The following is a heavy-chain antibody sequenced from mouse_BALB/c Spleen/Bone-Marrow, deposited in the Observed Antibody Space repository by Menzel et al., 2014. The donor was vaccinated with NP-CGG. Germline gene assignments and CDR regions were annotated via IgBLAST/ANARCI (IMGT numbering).Heavy chain of an antibody. CDR1: GYSFTGYY. CDR2: IYPYNGVS. CDR3: ESRGEYFDV. V-gene: IGHV1-31*01. J-gene: IGHJ1*01. Sequence: VQLQQFGPELVNPGASVKISCKASGYSFTGYYMHWVKQSHGNSLDWIGYIYPYNGVSSYNQKFKGKATLTVDKSSSTAYMELRSLTSDDSAVYYCESRGEYFDVWGAGTTVTVSS.